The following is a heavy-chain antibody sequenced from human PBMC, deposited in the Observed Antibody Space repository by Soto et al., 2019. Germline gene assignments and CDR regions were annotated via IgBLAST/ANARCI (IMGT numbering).Heavy chain of an antibody. CDR1: GGSISSYY. CDR3: ARARDYYYGMDV. J-gene: IGHJ6*02. V-gene: IGHV4-59*01. Sequence: SETLSLTCTVSGGSISSYYWSWIRQPPGKGLEWIGYIYYSGSTNYNPSLKSRVTISVDTSKNQFSLKLSSVTAADTAVYYCARARDYYYGMDVWGQGTTVTVSS. CDR2: IYYSGST.